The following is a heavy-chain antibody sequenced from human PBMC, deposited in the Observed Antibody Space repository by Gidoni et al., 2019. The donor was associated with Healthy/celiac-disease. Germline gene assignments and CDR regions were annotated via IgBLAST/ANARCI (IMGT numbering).Heavy chain of an antibody. Sequence: EVQLVESGGGLVQPGGSLRLSCAASGFTFSSYWMSWVRQAPGKGLEWVANIKQDGSEKYYVDSVKGRFTISRDNAKNSLYLQMNSLRAEDTAVYYCARDRMVTTVTALGYWGQGTLVTVSS. CDR3: ARDRMVTTVTALGY. V-gene: IGHV3-7*03. J-gene: IGHJ4*02. CDR2: IKQDGSEK. CDR1: GFTFSSYW. D-gene: IGHD4-17*01.